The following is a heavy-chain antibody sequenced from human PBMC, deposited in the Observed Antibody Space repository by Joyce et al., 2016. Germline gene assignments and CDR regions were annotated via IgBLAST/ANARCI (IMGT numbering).Heavy chain of an antibody. CDR1: GFTFSHFA. D-gene: IGHD6-6*01. Sequence: QVHLAESGGGVVQPGRSLRLSCAVSGFTFSHFAMHWVRQAPGKGLEWLAVKSKDGGERYHADCVEGRFTISRDNSKNTLFLQLSSLRVEDTAVYYCAVLDGSSSLSMDVWGQGTTVTVSS. CDR3: AVLDGSSSLSMDV. J-gene: IGHJ6*02. CDR2: KSKDGGER. V-gene: IGHV3-30*03.